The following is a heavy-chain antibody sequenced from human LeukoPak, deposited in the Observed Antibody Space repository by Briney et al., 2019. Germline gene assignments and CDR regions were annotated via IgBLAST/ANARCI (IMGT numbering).Heavy chain of an antibody. D-gene: IGHD1-14*01. J-gene: IGHJ4*02. Sequence: GGSLRLSCAASGFTFSSFAMSWVRQAPGKGLEWVSSVSDSDENIYYADSVKGRFTISRGNSKNTLFLQMGTLRVDDKAVYYCXXXXXXXVXXXINYWGQGTLVTVSS. CDR2: VSDSDENI. V-gene: IGHV3-23*01. CDR1: GFTFSSFA. CDR3: XXXXXXXVXXXINY.